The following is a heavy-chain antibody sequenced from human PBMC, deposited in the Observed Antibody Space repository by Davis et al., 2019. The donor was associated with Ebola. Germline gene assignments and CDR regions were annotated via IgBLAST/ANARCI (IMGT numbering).Heavy chain of an antibody. CDR2: ISAGGDDT. V-gene: IGHV3-23*01. D-gene: IGHD3-10*01. Sequence: GEFLKISCAASGNSFSTYAITWVRQAPGKGLQWVSAISAGGDDTYYADSVKGRFTISRDNSKNTLHLLLNYLRVEDTAIYYCAKVEAWGSANYFNSWGQGTLVTVSS. CDR1: GNSFSTYA. J-gene: IGHJ4*02. CDR3: AKVEAWGSANYFNS.